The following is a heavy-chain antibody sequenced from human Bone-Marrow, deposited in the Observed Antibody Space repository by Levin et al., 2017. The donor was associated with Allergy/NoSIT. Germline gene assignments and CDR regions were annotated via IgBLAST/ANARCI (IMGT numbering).Heavy chain of an antibody. CDR2: IYPDDSDT. CDR1: GHTFNNYW. V-gene: IGHV5-51*01. CDR3: ARRRADVGNYGLDV. Sequence: LGESLKISCRGSGHTFNNYWIAWVRQMPGKGLEWMGIIYPDDSDTQYSPSFRGQVTISADKSTNTAYLQWSSLKASDTAIYYCARRRADVGNYGLDVWGQGTTVIVSS. J-gene: IGHJ6*02. D-gene: IGHD2-15*01.